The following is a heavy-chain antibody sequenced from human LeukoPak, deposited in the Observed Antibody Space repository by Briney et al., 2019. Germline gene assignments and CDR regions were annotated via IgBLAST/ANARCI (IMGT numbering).Heavy chain of an antibody. CDR2: INHSGST. Sequence: SETLSLTCAVYGGSFSGYYWSWIRRPPGKGLEWIGEINHSGSTNYNPSLKSRVTISVDTSKNQFSLKLSSVTAADTAVYYCASRSHSSGWYRFDPWGQGTLVTVSS. J-gene: IGHJ5*02. CDR1: GGSFSGYY. CDR3: ASRSHSSGWYRFDP. D-gene: IGHD6-19*01. V-gene: IGHV4-34*01.